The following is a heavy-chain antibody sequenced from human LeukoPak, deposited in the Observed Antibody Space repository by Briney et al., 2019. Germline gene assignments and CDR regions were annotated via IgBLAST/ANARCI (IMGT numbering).Heavy chain of an antibody. CDR2: ISSSSSTI. CDR1: GFTFSSYS. V-gene: IGHV3-48*01. J-gene: IGHJ5*02. CDR3: ARAGGRILWFGELSSGANWFDP. Sequence: GGSLRLSCAASGFTFSSYSMNWVRQAPGKGLEWVSYISSSSSTIYYADSVKGRFTISRDNAKNSLYLQMNSLRAEDTAVYYCARAGGRILWFGELSSGANWFDPWGQGTLVTVSS. D-gene: IGHD3-10*01.